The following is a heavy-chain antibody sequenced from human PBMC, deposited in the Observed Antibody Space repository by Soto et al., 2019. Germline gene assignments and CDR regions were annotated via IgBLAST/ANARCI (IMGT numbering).Heavy chain of an antibody. Sequence: ASVKVSCKASGYTFPSCYTHWVRQAPGQGLEWKGKINPSGGSTSYAQKFQGRVTMTRDTSTSTVYMELSSLRSEDTAVYYCARSGGEIIYYYYYYMDVWGKGTTVTVSS. CDR3: ARSGGEIIYYYYYYMDV. J-gene: IGHJ6*03. D-gene: IGHD3-10*01. V-gene: IGHV1-46*03. CDR2: INPSGGST. CDR1: GYTFPSCY.